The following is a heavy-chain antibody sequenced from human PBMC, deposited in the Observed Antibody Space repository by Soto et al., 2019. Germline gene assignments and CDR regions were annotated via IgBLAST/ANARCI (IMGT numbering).Heavy chain of an antibody. D-gene: IGHD6-13*01. CDR1: GFTFNSYA. Sequence: GGSLRLSCAASGFTFNSYAMHWVRQAPGKGLEWVAVISHDGSEKFYADSVKGRFTVSRDKSKNTLYLQMNSLRVEDTAVYYSASPAGSTPGSYWGQGTLVTVSS. CDR3: ASPAGSTPGSY. CDR2: ISHDGSEK. V-gene: IGHV3-30-3*01. J-gene: IGHJ4*02.